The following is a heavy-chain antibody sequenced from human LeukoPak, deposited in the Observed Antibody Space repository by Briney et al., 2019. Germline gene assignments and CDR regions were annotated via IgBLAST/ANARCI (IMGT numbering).Heavy chain of an antibody. CDR3: AREADSSGYYYYYYMDV. CDR1: GFTFSSYS. J-gene: IGHJ6*03. V-gene: IGHV3-21*01. Sequence: GGSLRLSCAASGFTFSSYSMNWVRQAPGKGLEWVSSISSSSSYIYYADSVKGRFTISRDNAKNSLYLQMNSLRAEDTAVYYCAREADSSGYYYYYYMDVWGKGTTVTVSS. CDR2: ISSSSSYI. D-gene: IGHD3-22*01.